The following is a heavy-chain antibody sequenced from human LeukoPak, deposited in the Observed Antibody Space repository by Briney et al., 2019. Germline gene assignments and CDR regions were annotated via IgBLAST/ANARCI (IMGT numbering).Heavy chain of an antibody. V-gene: IGHV3-23*01. CDR1: GFTFSSYW. D-gene: IGHD3-22*01. Sequence: GGSLRLSCAASGFTFSSYWMSWVRQAPGKGLEWVSAISGSGGSTYYADSVKGRFTISRDNSKNTLYLQMNSLRAEDTAVYYCAKDFWPYYYDSSGSIDYWGQGTLVTVSS. CDR2: ISGSGGST. J-gene: IGHJ4*02. CDR3: AKDFWPYYYDSSGSIDY.